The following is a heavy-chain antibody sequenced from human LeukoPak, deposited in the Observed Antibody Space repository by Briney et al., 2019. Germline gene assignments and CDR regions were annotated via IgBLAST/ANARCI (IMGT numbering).Heavy chain of an antibody. CDR3: AKDPHYNWNYSDY. V-gene: IGHV3-64*01. Sequence: GGSLRLSCAASGFTFSSYAMHWVRQAPGKGLEYVSAISTNGGSTYYANSVKGRFTISRDNSKNTLYLEMNSLRPEDTAVYFCAKDPHYNWNYSDYWGQGTLVTVSS. D-gene: IGHD1-20*01. J-gene: IGHJ4*02. CDR2: ISTNGGST. CDR1: GFTFSSYA.